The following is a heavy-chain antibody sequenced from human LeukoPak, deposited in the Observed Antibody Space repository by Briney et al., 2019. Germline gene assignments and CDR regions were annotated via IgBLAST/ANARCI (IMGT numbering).Heavy chain of an antibody. CDR2: SYYSGST. CDR1: GGSISSYY. CDR3: ARDRSDSSGYPKRAYYFDY. J-gene: IGHJ4*02. D-gene: IGHD3-22*01. V-gene: IGHV4-59*01. Sequence: SETLSLTCTVSGGSISSYYWSWIRQPPGKGLEWIGYSYYSGSTNYNPSLKSRVTISVDTSKNQFSLKLSSVTAADTAVYYCARDRSDSSGYPKRAYYFDYWGQGTLVTVSS.